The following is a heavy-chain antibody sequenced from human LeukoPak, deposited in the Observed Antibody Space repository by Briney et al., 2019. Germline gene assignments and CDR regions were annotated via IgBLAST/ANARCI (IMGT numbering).Heavy chain of an antibody. V-gene: IGHV4-59*01. Sequence: SETLSLTCTVSGGSISSYYWSWIRQPPGKGLERIGYIYYSGSTNYNPSLKSRVTISVDTSKNQFSLKLSSVTAADTAVYYCARVPHSSIYYYYYMDVWGKGTTVTVSS. J-gene: IGHJ6*03. CDR1: GGSISSYY. CDR3: ARVPHSSIYYYYYMDV. D-gene: IGHD6-13*01. CDR2: IYYSGST.